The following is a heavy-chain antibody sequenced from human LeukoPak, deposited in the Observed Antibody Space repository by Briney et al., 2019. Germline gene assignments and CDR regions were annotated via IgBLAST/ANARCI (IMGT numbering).Heavy chain of an antibody. V-gene: IGHV3-7*03. J-gene: IGHJ6*03. Sequence: GGSLRLSCAASGFTFSSYWMNWVRQAPGKRLEWVANIKQDGSEKYYVDSVRGRFTISRDNANNSLFLQMNSLRAEDTAVYYCARDTHRWFGEDEYYYYYMDVWGKGTTVTISS. CDR3: ARDTHRWFGEDEYYYYYMDV. D-gene: IGHD3-10*01. CDR1: GFTFSSYW. CDR2: IKQDGSEK.